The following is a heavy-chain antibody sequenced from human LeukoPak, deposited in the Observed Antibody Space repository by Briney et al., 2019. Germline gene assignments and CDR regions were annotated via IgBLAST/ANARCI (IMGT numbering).Heavy chain of an antibody. V-gene: IGHV1-8*02. CDR2: MNPNSGNT. J-gene: IGHJ4*02. Sequence: ASVKVSCEASGGTFSSYAISWVRQATGQGLEWMGWMNPNSGNTGYAQKFQGRVTMTRNTAISTAYMELSSLRSEDTAVYYCARRDIAASLDYWGQGTLVTVSS. CDR1: GGTFSSYA. CDR3: ARRDIAASLDY. D-gene: IGHD6-13*01.